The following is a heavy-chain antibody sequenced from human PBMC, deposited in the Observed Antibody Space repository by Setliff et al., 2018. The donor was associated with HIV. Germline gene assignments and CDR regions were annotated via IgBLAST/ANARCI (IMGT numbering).Heavy chain of an antibody. CDR2: IYHSGNT. J-gene: IGHJ3*01. Sequence: SETLSLTCTVSGYSINSSHFWGWIRQPPGKGLEWVGSIYHSGNTHYNPSLKSRVTISVDTSKNQFSLKLSSVTAADTAVYYCARRGDSSGYYDAFDVWGQGTKVTVSS. CDR3: ARRGDSSGYYDAFDV. CDR1: GYSINSSHF. D-gene: IGHD3-22*01. V-gene: IGHV4-38-2*02.